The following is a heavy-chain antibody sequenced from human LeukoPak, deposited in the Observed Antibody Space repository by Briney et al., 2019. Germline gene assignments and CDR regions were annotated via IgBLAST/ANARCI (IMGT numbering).Heavy chain of an antibody. D-gene: IGHD6-13*01. V-gene: IGHV4-39*01. CDR3: ARSGSSPFDY. Sequence: PSETLSLTCTVSGDSISSTSYYWGWIRQPPGKGLEWIGSIYYSGSTYYNPSLNSRVTISVDTSKNQFSLKLTSVTAADTAVYYCARSGSSPFDYWGQGTLVTVSS. CDR2: IYYSGST. CDR1: GDSISSTSYY. J-gene: IGHJ4*02.